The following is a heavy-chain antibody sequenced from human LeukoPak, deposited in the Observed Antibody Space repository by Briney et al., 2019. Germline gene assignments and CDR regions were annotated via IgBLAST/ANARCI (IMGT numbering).Heavy chain of an antibody. Sequence: PGGSLRLSCAASGFTFSRYWMTWVRQAPGKGLEWVANIKQDGSEKNHVDSVKGRFTISRDNSKNTLYLQMNSLRAEDTAVYYCARDQDDILTGYFDVWGQGTTVTVSS. CDR3: ARDQDDILTGYFDV. CDR2: IKQDGSEK. CDR1: GFTFSRYW. D-gene: IGHD3-9*01. V-gene: IGHV3-7*01. J-gene: IGHJ6*02.